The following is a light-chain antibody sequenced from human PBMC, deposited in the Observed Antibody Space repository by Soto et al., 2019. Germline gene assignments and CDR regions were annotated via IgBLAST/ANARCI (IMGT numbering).Light chain of an antibody. CDR2: KDS. J-gene: IGLJ3*02. CDR1: ALPKQY. V-gene: IGLV3-25*02. CDR3: QSADSSGTPIEV. Sequence: SYELTQPPSVSVSPGQTARITCSGDALPKQYAYWYQQKPGQAPVLVIYKDSERPSGIPERFSGSSSGTTVTLTISGVQAEDEADYYCQSADSSGTPIEVFGGGTKLTVL.